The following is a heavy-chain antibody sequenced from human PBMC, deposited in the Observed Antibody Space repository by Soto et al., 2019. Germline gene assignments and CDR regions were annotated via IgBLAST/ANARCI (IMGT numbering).Heavy chain of an antibody. Sequence: GGSLKPSCTASGSLFATYAMHWVRQAPAKGRGWVAVISYDARNTYYADSVKGRFTISRDNSKNALYLQMDSLRPEDTAVYYCARPGSGYDVLTGQYFFYFHAVDVWGQGTTVTVSS. CDR1: GSLFATYA. CDR3: ARPGSGYDVLTGQYFFYFHAVDV. J-gene: IGHJ6*02. V-gene: IGHV3-30*04. D-gene: IGHD3-9*01. CDR2: ISYDARNT.